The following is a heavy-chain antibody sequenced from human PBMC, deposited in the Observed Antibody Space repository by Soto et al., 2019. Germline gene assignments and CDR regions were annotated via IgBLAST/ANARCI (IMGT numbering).Heavy chain of an antibody. D-gene: IGHD2-2*01. Sequence: SVKVSCKASGGTFSSYAISWVRQAPGQGLKWMGGIIPIFGTANYAQKFQGRVTITADKSTSTAYMELSSLRSEDTAVYYCARDRLPVVVPAANYYYGMDVWGQGTTVTVSS. CDR3: ARDRLPVVVPAANYYYGMDV. CDR2: IIPIFGTA. CDR1: GGTFSSYA. V-gene: IGHV1-69*06. J-gene: IGHJ6*02.